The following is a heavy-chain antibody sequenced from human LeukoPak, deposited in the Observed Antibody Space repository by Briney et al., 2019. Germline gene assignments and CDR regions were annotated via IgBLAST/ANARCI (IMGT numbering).Heavy chain of an antibody. Sequence: GGSLRLSCAASGFTFSNYDMHWVRQPPGKGLEWVAIIWYDGSNKYYVDSVKGRFTISRDNSKNTLYLQMDSLRAEDTAVYYCAREVSSGWYGTFDYWGQGTLVTVSA. CDR1: GFTFSNYD. D-gene: IGHD6-19*01. V-gene: IGHV3-33*01. J-gene: IGHJ4*02. CDR3: AREVSSGWYGTFDY. CDR2: IWYDGSNK.